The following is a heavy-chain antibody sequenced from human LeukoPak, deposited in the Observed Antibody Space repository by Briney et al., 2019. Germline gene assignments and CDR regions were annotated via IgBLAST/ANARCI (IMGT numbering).Heavy chain of an antibody. CDR2: IGGGGVDT. D-gene: IGHD2-2*01. V-gene: IGHV3-23*01. Sequence: GGSLRLSCAASGFTFSSFAMSWVRQAPGKGLDWVSAIGGGGVDTYYADSVKGRFTISRDNSKNTLYLKMNSLRAEDTAVYYCAKRGESCSSTNCLKYYFDYWGQGTLVTVSS. CDR3: AKRGESCSSTNCLKYYFDY. CDR1: GFTFSSFA. J-gene: IGHJ4*02.